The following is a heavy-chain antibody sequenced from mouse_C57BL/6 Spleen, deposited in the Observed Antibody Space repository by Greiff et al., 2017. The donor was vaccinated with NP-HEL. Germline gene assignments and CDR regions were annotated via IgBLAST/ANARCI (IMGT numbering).Heavy chain of an antibody. V-gene: IGHV1-39*01. CDR3: AREGYGNYEAMDY. D-gene: IGHD2-10*02. J-gene: IGHJ4*01. CDR1: GYSFTDYN. CDR2: INPNYGTT. Sequence: VQLQQPGAELVRPGTSVKISCKASGYSFTDYNMNWVKQSNGKSLEWIGVINPNYGTTSYNQKFKGKATLTVDQSSSTAYMQLNSLTSEDSAVYYCAREGYGNYEAMDYWGQGTSVTVSS.